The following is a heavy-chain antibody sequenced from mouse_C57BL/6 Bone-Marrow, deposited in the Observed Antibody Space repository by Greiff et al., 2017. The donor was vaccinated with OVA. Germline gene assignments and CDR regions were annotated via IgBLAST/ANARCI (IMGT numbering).Heavy chain of an antibody. D-gene: IGHD1-1*01. J-gene: IGHJ3*01. CDR3: VRLTVVGGDWFAY. CDR2: IRSKSNNYAT. V-gene: IGHV10-1*01. Sequence: EVQGVESGGGLVQPKGSLKLSCAASGFSFNTYAMNWVRQAPGKGLEWVARIRSKSNNYATYYADSVKDRFTISRDDSESMLYLQMNNLKTEDTAMYYCVRLTVVGGDWFAYWGQGTLVTVSA. CDR1: GFSFNTYA.